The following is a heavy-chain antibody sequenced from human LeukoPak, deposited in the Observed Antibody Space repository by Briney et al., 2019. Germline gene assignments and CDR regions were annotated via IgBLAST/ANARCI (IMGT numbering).Heavy chain of an antibody. CDR3: ATLEGLLYFDY. Sequence: ASVKVSCKASGYTFTSYYMHWVRQAPGQGLEWMGIINPSGGSTSYAQKFQGRVTMTRDTSTSTVYMELSSLRSEDTAVYYCATLEGLLYFDYWGQGTLVTVSS. J-gene: IGHJ4*02. D-gene: IGHD1-26*01. CDR1: GYTFTSYY. V-gene: IGHV1-46*01. CDR2: INPSGGST.